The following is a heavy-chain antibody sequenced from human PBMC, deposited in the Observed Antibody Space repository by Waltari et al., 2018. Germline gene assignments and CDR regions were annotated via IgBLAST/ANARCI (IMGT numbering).Heavy chain of an antibody. J-gene: IGHJ4*02. CDR1: GGSLDSSHNY. V-gene: IGHV4-39*01. CDR2: RYYSGST. Sequence: QVQLQESGPGLVKPSETLSLTCNVSGGSLDSSHNYWGWIRQPPGKGLEWIGSRYYSGSTYYNPSLKSRVTISVDTSKNQFSLNLSSVTAADTAVYYCVQLPGYWGQGTLVTVSS. D-gene: IGHD2-15*01. CDR3: VQLPGY.